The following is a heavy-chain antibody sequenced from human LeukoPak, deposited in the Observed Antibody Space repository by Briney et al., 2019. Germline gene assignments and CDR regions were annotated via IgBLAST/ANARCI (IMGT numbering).Heavy chain of an antibody. J-gene: IGHJ6*03. CDR2: IYYSGST. V-gene: IGHV4-59*01. CDR3: AIAPYYYYMDV. CDR1: GGSISSYY. Sequence: SETLFLTCTVSGGSISSYYWSWIRQSPGKGLEWIGYIYYSGSTDHNPSLKSRVTISVDTSKNQFSLKLSSVTAADTAVYYCAIAPYYYYMDVWGKGTTVTVSS.